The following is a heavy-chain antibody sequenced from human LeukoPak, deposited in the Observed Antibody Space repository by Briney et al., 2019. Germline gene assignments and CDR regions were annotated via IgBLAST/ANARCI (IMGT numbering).Heavy chain of an antibody. CDR1: GYRFSSYC. Sequence: GESLKISCKGSGYRFSSYCIGWVRQMPGKGLEWMGIIYPGDSDARYSPSFQGQVTISADKSINTAYLQWNSLQASDTAIYYCARSELPRANAFGDYPLGFWGQGTLVTVSS. D-gene: IGHD4-17*01. V-gene: IGHV5-51*01. J-gene: IGHJ4*02. CDR2: IYPGDSDA. CDR3: ARSELPRANAFGDYPLGF.